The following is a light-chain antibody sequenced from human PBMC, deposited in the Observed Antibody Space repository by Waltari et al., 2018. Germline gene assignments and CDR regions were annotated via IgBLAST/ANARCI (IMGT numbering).Light chain of an antibody. CDR2: DVS. CDR3: QQRRSWPLT. V-gene: IGKV3-11*01. J-gene: IGKJ4*01. Sequence: EIVLTQSPATLSLSPGERTTLSCRASQSVSSDLSWYQLKPGQAPRLLIYDVSNRATGIPARFSGRVSETDFTLTISTLEPEDFALYYCQQRRSWPLTFGGGTK. CDR1: QSVSSD.